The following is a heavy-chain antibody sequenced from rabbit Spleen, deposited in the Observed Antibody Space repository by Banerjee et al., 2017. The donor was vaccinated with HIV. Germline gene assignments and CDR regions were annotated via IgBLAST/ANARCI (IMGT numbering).Heavy chain of an antibody. D-gene: IGHD1-1*01. Sequence: QLEESGGDLVQPEGSLTLTCTASGFSFSSSYWICWVRQAPGKGLEWIACIYGGSSGSTYYASWVNGRFTISKTSSTTVTLQMTSLTAADTATYFCARANTNLDDCDLWGPGTLVTVS. V-gene: IGHV1S45*01. J-gene: IGHJ4*01. CDR3: ARANTNLDDCDL. CDR2: IYGGSSGST. CDR1: GFSFSSSYW.